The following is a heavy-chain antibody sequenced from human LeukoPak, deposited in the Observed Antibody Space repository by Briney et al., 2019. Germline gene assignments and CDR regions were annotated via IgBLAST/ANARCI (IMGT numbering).Heavy chain of an antibody. D-gene: IGHD6-13*01. CDR1: GSSISTYY. J-gene: IGHJ6*02. V-gene: IGHV4-59*12. CDR2: IYHSGST. Sequence: PSETLSLTCTVSGSSISTYYWNWIRQPPGKGLEWIGYIYHSGSTNYNPSLKSRVTISVDTSKNQFSLKLSSVTAADTAVYYCARFKQLVAPRGMDVWGQGTTVTVSS. CDR3: ARFKQLVAPRGMDV.